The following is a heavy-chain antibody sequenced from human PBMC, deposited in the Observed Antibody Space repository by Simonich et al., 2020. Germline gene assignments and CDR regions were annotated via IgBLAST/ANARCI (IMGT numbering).Heavy chain of an antibody. CDR1: GFTFSSYS. J-gene: IGHJ4*02. Sequence: GGGLVKPGGSLRLSCAASGFTFSSYSMNWVRQAPGKGLEWVSSISSSSSYIYYADSVKGRFTISRDNAKNSLYLQMNSLRAEDTAVYYCERDTSYYGSGSYYFDYWGQGTLVTVSS. CDR3: ERDTSYYGSGSYYFDY. V-gene: IGHV3-21*01. D-gene: IGHD3-10*01. CDR2: ISSSSSYI.